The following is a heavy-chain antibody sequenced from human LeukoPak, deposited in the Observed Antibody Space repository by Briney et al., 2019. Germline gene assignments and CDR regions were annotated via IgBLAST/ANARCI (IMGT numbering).Heavy chain of an antibody. Sequence: GGSLRLSCAASGLTFSTYAMAWVRQAPGKGLEWVATIDTGGDNTYYADSVKGRFTISRDNSKNTLDLQMISLRAEDTAVYYCAKEGDYTFDYWGQGTLVTVSS. CDR2: IDTGGDNT. CDR1: GLTFSTYA. D-gene: IGHD4-11*01. J-gene: IGHJ4*02. V-gene: IGHV3-23*01. CDR3: AKEGDYTFDY.